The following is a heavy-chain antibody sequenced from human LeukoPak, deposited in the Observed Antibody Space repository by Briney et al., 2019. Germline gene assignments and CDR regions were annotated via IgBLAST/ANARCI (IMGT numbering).Heavy chain of an antibody. CDR2: IYYSGST. CDR3: ARYDSSGYRWFDP. D-gene: IGHD3-22*01. CDR1: GGSISSYY. J-gene: IGHJ5*02. Sequence: SETLSLTCTVSGGSISSYYWSWIRQPPGKGLEWIGYIYYSGSTNYNPSLKSRVTISVDTSKNQFSLKLSSVTAADTAVYYCARYDSSGYRWFDPWGRGTLVTVSS. V-gene: IGHV4-59*08.